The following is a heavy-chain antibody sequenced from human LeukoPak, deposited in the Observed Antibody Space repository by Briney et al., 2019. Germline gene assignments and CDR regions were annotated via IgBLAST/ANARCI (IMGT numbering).Heavy chain of an antibody. CDR1: GITFSKAW. CDR2: VRSKSDGGTE. J-gene: IGHJ5*02. V-gene: IGHV3-15*01. D-gene: IGHD3-10*01. CDR3: TIDMAGWFDP. Sequence: GGSLRLSCAVSGITFSKAWMSWVRQAPGRGPEWVARVRSKSDGGTEDYAAPVKGRFTISRDDSEKILYLQMNSLKTGDTAVYYCTIDMAGWFDPWGQGTLVTVSS.